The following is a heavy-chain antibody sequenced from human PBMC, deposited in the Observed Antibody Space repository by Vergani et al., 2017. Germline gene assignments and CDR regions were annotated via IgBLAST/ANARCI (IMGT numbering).Heavy chain of an antibody. Sequence: EVQLLESGGGLVQPGGSLRLSCAASGFTFSSYAISWVRQAPGKGLEWVSAISSSSSYIYYADSVKGRFTISRDNAKSSLYMQMNSLRAEDTAVYYCARQGGTGYWGQGTLVTVSS. CDR3: ARQGGTGY. CDR1: GFTFSSYA. CDR2: ISSSSSYI. V-gene: IGHV3-21*01. J-gene: IGHJ4*02. D-gene: IGHD3/OR15-3a*01.